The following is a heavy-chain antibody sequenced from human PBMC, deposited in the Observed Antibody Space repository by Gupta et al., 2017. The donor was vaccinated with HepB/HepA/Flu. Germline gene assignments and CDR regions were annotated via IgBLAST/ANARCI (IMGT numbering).Heavy chain of an antibody. Sequence: EVQLLESGGGLVQPGGSLRLSCAASGFTFSSYAMCWVRQAPGKGLEWVSAISGSGGSTYYADSVKGRFTISRDNSKNTLYLQMNSLRAEDTAVYFCAKDYDFWSGIRDYFDYWGQGTLVTVSS. V-gene: IGHV3-23*01. CDR3: AKDYDFWSGIRDYFDY. D-gene: IGHD3-3*01. CDR2: ISGSGGST. J-gene: IGHJ4*02. CDR1: GFTFSSYA.